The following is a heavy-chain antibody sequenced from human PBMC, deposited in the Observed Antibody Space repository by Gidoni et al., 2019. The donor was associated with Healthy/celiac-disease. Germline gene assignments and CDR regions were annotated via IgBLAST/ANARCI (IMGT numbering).Heavy chain of an antibody. CDR2: IWDDGSDE. CDR1: GFTFSSYG. V-gene: IGHV3-33*01. J-gene: IGHJ4*02. CDR3: ARDSWIHVFDY. D-gene: IGHD5-18*01. Sequence: QVQLVESGGGVVQPGRSLRLSCAASGFTFSSYGLHWVRQAPGKGLEWVAVIWDDGSDEYYADSVKGRFTISRDNSKNTLYLQMNRLRADDTAVYYCARDSWIHVFDYWGQGTLVTVSS.